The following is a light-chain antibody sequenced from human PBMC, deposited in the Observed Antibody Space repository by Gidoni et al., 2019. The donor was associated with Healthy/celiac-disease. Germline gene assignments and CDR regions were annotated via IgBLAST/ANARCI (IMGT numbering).Light chain of an antibody. J-gene: IGKJ5*01. Sequence: ELVLPQSPATLSLSPGERATLSCRASESVSSCLSWYQQKPGQAPRLLLYDASNRATGTPARCSGSGSGTDVTLTISSLEPEDFAVYYCQQRSNCPSITFXQXTRLEIK. CDR1: ESVSSC. CDR3: QQRSNCPSIT. V-gene: IGKV3-11*01. CDR2: DAS.